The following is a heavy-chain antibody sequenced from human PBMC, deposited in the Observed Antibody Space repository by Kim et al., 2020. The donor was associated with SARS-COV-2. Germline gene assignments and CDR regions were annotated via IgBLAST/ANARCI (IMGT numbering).Heavy chain of an antibody. CDR3: ARDGVQYGSGPWSWFDP. V-gene: IGHV3-7*01. CDR1: GFTFSSYW. Sequence: GGSLRLSCAASGFTFSSYWMSWVRQAPGKGLEWVANIKQDGSEKYYVDSVKGRFTISRDNAKNSLYLQMNSLRAEDTAVYYCARDGVQYGSGPWSWFDPWGQGTLVTVSS. D-gene: IGHD3-10*01. CDR2: IKQDGSEK. J-gene: IGHJ5*02.